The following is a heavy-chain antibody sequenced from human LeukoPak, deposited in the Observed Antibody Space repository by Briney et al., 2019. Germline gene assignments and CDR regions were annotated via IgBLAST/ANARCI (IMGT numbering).Heavy chain of an antibody. CDR1: GFTFSSYA. Sequence: GGSLRLSCIASGFTFSSYAMSWVRQAPGKGLEWVSGISGSDGSIYYADSVKGRFTISRDNSKNTLYLQMNSLRAEDTAVYYCARAGSIRFDYWGQGTLVTVSS. V-gene: IGHV3-23*01. J-gene: IGHJ4*02. CDR3: ARAGSIRFDY. CDR2: ISGSDGSI. D-gene: IGHD1-26*01.